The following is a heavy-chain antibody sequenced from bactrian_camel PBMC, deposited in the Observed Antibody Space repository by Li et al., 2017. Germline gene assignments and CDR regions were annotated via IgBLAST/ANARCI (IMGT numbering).Heavy chain of an antibody. D-gene: IGHD6*01. V-gene: IGHV3S40*01. J-gene: IGHJ6*01. Sequence: DVQLVESGGGSVEAGGSLRLSCAASGFTFSRYGMDWVRQAPGKGFEWVSGISSGGGTTYYAASVTGRFTISRDNAKNTLYLQMNTLRAEDTAMYYCATGRGSDGSWLGFWGQGTQVTV. CDR1: GFTFSRYG. CDR3: ATGRGSDGSWLGF. CDR2: ISSGGGTT.